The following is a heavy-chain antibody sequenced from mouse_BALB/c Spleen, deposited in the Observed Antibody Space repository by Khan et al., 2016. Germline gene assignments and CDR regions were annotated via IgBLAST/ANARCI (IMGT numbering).Heavy chain of an antibody. CDR1: GYTFTDYS. CDR3: ARYYYGSSYGFAY. V-gene: IGHV9-2-1*01. D-gene: IGHD1-1*01. CDR2: INTETGEP. J-gene: IGHJ3*01. Sequence: QIQLVQSGPELKKPGETVKISCKASGYTFTDYSMHWVKQAPGKGLKWMGWINTETGEPTYADDFKGRFAFSLETSASTAYLQINNLKNGDTATYFCARYYYGSSYGFAYWGQGTLVTVSA.